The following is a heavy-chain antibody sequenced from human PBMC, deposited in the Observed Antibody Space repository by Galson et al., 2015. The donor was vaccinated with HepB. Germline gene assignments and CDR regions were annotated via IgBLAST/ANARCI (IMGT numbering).Heavy chain of an antibody. CDR3: ARDFITRAMLGAFHI. CDR2: IFSSGST. Sequence: TLSLTCTVSGGSISSYFWSWIRQPPGKGLEWIGYIFSSGSTNYNPSLKSRATISVDTSKNQISLTLSSVTAADTAVYYCARDFITRAMLGAFHIWGQGTMVTVSS. D-gene: IGHD3-10*01. CDR1: GGSISSYF. V-gene: IGHV4-59*01. J-gene: IGHJ3*02.